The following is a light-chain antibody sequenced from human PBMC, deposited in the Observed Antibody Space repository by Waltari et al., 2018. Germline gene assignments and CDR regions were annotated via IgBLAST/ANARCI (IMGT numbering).Light chain of an antibody. V-gene: IGLV2-14*01. CDR3: SSQSSNDVVL. CDR2: DVS. Sequence: SALTQPASVSGSPGQAVTTFCAGTSNDVGGYNSFGWYQEHPGQAPRAIIYDVSDRPSGVSDRFSGSKSGNTASLTISGLQAEDEADYYCSSQSSNDVVLFGGGTKLTVL. J-gene: IGLJ2*01. CDR1: SNDVGGYNS.